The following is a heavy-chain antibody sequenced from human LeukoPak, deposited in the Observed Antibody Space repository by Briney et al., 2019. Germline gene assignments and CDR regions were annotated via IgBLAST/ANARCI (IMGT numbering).Heavy chain of an antibody. Sequence: GGSLRLSCSASGFTFSRYAMYWVRQAPGKGLEYVSAVSGNGGSTYYADSVKGRFTISRDNSRNTLYLQMNSLRAEDTAVYYCARAGYNSGWYEDWGQGTLVTVSP. CDR3: ARAGYNSGWYED. D-gene: IGHD6-19*01. CDR1: GFTFSRYA. CDR2: VSGNGGST. V-gene: IGHV3-64*04. J-gene: IGHJ4*02.